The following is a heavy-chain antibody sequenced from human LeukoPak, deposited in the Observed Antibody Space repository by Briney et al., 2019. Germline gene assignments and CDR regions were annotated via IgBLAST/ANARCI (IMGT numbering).Heavy chain of an antibody. D-gene: IGHD3-10*01. CDR1: GGSISSYY. V-gene: IGHV4-4*07. CDR3: ARDPRDGHYYGSLTYYYYYMDV. CDR2: IYTSGST. J-gene: IGHJ6*03. Sequence: SETLSLTCTVSGGSISSYYWSWIRQPPGKGLEWIGRIYTSGSTNYNPSLKSRVTMSVDTSKNQFSLKLSSVTAADTAVYYCARDPRDGHYYGSLTYYYYYMDVWGKGTTVTISS.